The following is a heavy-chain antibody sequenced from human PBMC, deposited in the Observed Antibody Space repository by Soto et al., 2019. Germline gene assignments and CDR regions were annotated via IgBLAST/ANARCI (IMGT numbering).Heavy chain of an antibody. CDR1: GFTFSSYG. CDR2: ISYDGSNK. Sequence: GGSLRLSCAASGFTFSSYGMHWVRQAPGKGLEWVAVISYDGSNKYYADSVKGRFTISRDNSKNTLYLQMNSLRAEDTAVYYCAKEGGIQLWEAPFDYWGQGT. J-gene: IGHJ4*02. CDR3: AKEGGIQLWEAPFDY. V-gene: IGHV3-30*18. D-gene: IGHD5-18*01.